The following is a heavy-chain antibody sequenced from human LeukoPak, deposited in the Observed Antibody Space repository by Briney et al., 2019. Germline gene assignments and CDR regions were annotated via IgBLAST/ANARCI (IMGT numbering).Heavy chain of an antibody. CDR1: GFTFNNFA. J-gene: IGHJ4*02. CDR2: ISGSGGST. CDR3: AKNVKSSGWYSDY. V-gene: IGHV3-23*01. Sequence: GGSLRLSCAASGFTFNNFAMSWVRQAPGKGLDWFSAISGSGGSTYYADSVKGRFTISRDNSKNTLYLQMNSLRAEDTAVYYCAKNVKSSGWYSDYWGQGTLVTVSS. D-gene: IGHD6-19*01.